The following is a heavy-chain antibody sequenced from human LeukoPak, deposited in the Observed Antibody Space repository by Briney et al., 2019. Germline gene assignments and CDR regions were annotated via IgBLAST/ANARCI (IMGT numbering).Heavy chain of an antibody. J-gene: IGHJ4*02. D-gene: IGHD4-11*01. V-gene: IGHV3-33*01. Sequence: PGRSLRLSCAASGFTFINYGMHWVRQGPGKGLEWVAVIWYDGAQKYYADSVKGRFTISRDNTKNTLYLQMNSLRVEDTAVYYCARDPSLRVTLDYWGQGTLVTVSS. CDR3: ARDPSLRVTLDY. CDR1: GFTFINYG. CDR2: IWYDGAQK.